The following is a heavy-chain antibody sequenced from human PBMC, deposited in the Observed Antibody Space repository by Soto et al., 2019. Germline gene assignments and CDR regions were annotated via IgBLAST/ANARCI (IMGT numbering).Heavy chain of an antibody. V-gene: IGHV1-18*03. CDR3: ATNYGGYDQTFDY. J-gene: IGHJ4*02. Sequence: ASVKVSCKASGYTFTSYGISWVRQAPGQGLERIGWISAYNGNTNYAQKHQGRVTMNTDKSTSTAYKQLRSLRFDYMAVYYCATNYGGYDQTFDYWGQGTLVTVSS. CDR1: GYTFTSYG. CDR2: ISAYNGNT. D-gene: IGHD5-12*01.